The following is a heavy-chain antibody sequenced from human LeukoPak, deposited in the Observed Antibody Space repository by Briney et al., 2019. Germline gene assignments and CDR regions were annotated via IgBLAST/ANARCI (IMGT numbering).Heavy chain of an antibody. Sequence: PSETLSLTCTVSGGSISSSSYYWGWIRQPPGKGLEWIGSIYYSGSTYYNPSLKSRVTISVDTSKNQFSLKLSSVTAADTAVYYCARRYYDFWSGSGGRGMDVWGQGTTVIVSS. CDR1: GGSISSSSYY. J-gene: IGHJ6*02. V-gene: IGHV4-39*01. CDR2: IYYSGST. D-gene: IGHD3-3*01. CDR3: ARRYYDFWSGSGGRGMDV.